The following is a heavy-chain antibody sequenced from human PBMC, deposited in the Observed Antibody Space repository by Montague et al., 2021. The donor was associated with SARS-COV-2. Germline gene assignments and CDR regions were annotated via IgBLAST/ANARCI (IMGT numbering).Heavy chain of an antibody. J-gene: IGHJ5*02. CDR2: IHNTGNT. Sequence: SETLSLTCTVSRDSVSSGSYYWSWIRQPPGKGLEWTAYIHNTGNTKYNPSLSGRVTISIDTSKNQFSLKLSSVTAADTAVYYCARHWITMIVVVIKGGWFDPWGQGTLVTVSS. CDR3: ARHWITMIVVVIKGGWFDP. CDR1: RDSVSSGSYY. V-gene: IGHV4-61*01. D-gene: IGHD3-22*01.